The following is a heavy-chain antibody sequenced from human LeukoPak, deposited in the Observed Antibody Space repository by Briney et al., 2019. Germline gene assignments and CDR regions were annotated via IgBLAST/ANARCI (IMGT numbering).Heavy chain of an antibody. CDR3: AKDPGYGDYQY. CDR2: ISGSGGST. Sequence: GGSLRLSCAASGFTFSSYAMSWVRQAPGKGLEWVSAISGSGGSTYSADSVKGRFTISRDNSKNTLYLQMNSLRAEDTAVYYCAKDPGYGDYQYWGQGTLVTVSS. CDR1: GFTFSSYA. J-gene: IGHJ4*02. V-gene: IGHV3-23*01. D-gene: IGHD4-17*01.